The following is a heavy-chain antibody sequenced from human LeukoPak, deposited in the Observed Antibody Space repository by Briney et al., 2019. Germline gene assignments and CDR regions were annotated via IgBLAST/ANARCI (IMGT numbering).Heavy chain of an antibody. J-gene: IGHJ4*02. V-gene: IGHV7-4-1*01. Sequence: AAVKVSFKSSGYTFTICAMNWVRQAPGQGLEWVGWINIYTGNPTYSQGFTGRFVFSLDTSVSTAYLQICSLKAADTAVYYCARDQEGYCSSPSCSLSYYFDYWGQGPLVTVSS. CDR2: INIYTGNP. CDR3: ARDQEGYCSSPSCSLSYYFDY. CDR1: GYTFTICA. D-gene: IGHD2-2*01.